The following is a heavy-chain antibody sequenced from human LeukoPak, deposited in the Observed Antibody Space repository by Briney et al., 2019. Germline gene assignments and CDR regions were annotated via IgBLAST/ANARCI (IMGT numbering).Heavy chain of an antibody. CDR3: AGDGSGYGDYVFDY. CDR2: IWYDGSNK. D-gene: IGHD4-17*01. V-gene: IGHV3-33*01. J-gene: IGHJ4*02. Sequence: GRSLRLSCAASGFTFSSYGMHWVRQAPGKGLEWVAVIWYDGSNKYYADSVKGRFTISRDNSKNTLYLQMNSLRAEDTAVYYCAGDGSGYGDYVFDYWGQGTLVTVSS. CDR1: GFTFSSYG.